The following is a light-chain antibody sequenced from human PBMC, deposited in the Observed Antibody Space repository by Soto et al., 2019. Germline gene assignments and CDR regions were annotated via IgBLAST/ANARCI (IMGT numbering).Light chain of an antibody. V-gene: IGKV1-6*01. CDR1: RDIVIG. CDR3: LQDHDDSWT. J-gene: IGKJ1*01. CDR2: AAA. Sequence: ATQMTQSPSSLSASVGDRITITCRARRDIVIGLSWCXXXXXXAPTXLVYAAASLQSGVPSRFRGSRSGTEFTLTVSSLQPEDFATYYCLQDHDDSWTFGQGTKV.